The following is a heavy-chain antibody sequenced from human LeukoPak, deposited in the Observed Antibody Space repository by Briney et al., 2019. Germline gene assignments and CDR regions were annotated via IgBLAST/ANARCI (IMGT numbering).Heavy chain of an antibody. V-gene: IGHV3-30*02. CDR1: GFTFSSYG. CDR3: AKDLDPFGEFLNWFDP. CDR2: IRYDGSNK. D-gene: IGHD3-10*01. J-gene: IGHJ5*02. Sequence: WGSLRLSCAASGFTFSSYGMHRVRQAPGKGLEWVAFIRYDGSNKYYADSVKGRFTISRDNSKNTLYLQMNSLRAEDTAVYYCAKDLDPFGEFLNWFDPWGQGTLVTVSS.